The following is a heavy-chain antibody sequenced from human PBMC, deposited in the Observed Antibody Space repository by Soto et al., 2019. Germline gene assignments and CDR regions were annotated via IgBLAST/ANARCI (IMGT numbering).Heavy chain of an antibody. V-gene: IGHV4-61*01. CDR2: IYFTGNT. D-gene: IGHD3-16*01. CDR1: GASVSSGNYY. J-gene: IGHJ5*02. CDR3: ARVTVDTYMIYWSDP. Sequence: ERLCRTGPVSGASVSSGNYYWSWIREPPGKGLEWIGSIYFTGNTNYNPSLKSRLTMSIDTSRNLFSLRLGSVTAADTAVYYCARVTVDTYMIYWSDPWGQGTLVTVYS.